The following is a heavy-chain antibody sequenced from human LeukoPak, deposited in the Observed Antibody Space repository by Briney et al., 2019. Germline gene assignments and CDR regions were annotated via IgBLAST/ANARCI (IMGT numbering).Heavy chain of an antibody. V-gene: IGHV1-2*02. Sequence: ASVKVSCKASGYTFTGYYMHWVRQAPGQGLEWMGWINPNSGGTNYAQKFQGRVTMTRDTSISTAYMELSRLRSDDTAVYYCARAAGEQLDGYYYYYMDVWGKGTTVTVSS. D-gene: IGHD6-13*01. CDR1: GYTFTGYY. CDR2: INPNSGGT. J-gene: IGHJ6*03. CDR3: ARAAGEQLDGYYYYYMDV.